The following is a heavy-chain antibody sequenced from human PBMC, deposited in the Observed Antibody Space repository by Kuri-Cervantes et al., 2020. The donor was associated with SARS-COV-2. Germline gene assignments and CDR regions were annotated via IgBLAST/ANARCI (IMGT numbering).Heavy chain of an antibody. D-gene: IGHD3-10*01. V-gene: IGHV3-49*04. CDR2: IRSKAYGGTT. J-gene: IGHJ4*02. CDR1: GFTIGDYA. CDR3: SRLMYGSGSYYPLSY. Sequence: GGSLRLSCTASGFTIGDYAMSWVRQTPGKGLEWVGFIRSKAYGGTTEYAASVKGRFTISRDDSKSIAQLQMNSLKTADTAVYYCSRLMYGSGSYYPLSYWGQGTLVTVSS.